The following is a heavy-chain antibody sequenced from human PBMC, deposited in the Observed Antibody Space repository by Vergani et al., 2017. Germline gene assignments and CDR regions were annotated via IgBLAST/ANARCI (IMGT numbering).Heavy chain of an antibody. V-gene: IGHV4-39*07. CDR2: IYYSGST. CDR1: GGSISSSSYY. D-gene: IGHD2-21*01. CDR3: ARVGEVNNWFDP. J-gene: IGHJ5*02. Sequence: QLQLQESGPGLVKPSETLSLTCTVSGGSISSSSYYWGWIRQPPGKGLEWIGYIYYSGSTYYNPSLKSRVTISVDTSKNQFSLKLSSVTAADTAVYYCARVGEVNNWFDPWGQGTLVTVSS.